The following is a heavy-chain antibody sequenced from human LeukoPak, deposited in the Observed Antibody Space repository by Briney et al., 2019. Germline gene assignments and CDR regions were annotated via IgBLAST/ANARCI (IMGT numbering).Heavy chain of an antibody. V-gene: IGHV3-11*04. CDR2: ISSSGSSI. J-gene: IGHJ4*02. CDR3: ARVGRYSSSSGDY. Sequence: GGSLRLSCAASGFTFSDYYMSCIRQAPGKGLEWVSYISSSGSSIYSADSVRGRFTISRDNAKNSLYLQMNSLRAEDTAVYYCARVGRYSSSSGDYWGQGTLVTVSS. D-gene: IGHD6-6*01. CDR1: GFTFSDYY.